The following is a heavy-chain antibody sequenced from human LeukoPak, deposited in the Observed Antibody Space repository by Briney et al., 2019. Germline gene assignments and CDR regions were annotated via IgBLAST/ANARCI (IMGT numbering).Heavy chain of an antibody. Sequence: PSETLSLTCTVSGGSISSYYWSWVRQPPGKGLEWLGYIYYSGSTNYNPSLKSRVTISVDTSKNQFSLKLSSVTAADTAVYYCARSRGGSYYGFDYWGQGTLVTVSS. CDR2: IYYSGST. J-gene: IGHJ4*02. V-gene: IGHV4-59*01. CDR1: GGSISSYY. CDR3: ARSRGGSYYGFDY. D-gene: IGHD3-22*01.